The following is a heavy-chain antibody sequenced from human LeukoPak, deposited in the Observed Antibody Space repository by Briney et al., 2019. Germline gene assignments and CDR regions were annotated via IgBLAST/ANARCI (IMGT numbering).Heavy chain of an antibody. CDR1: GGTFISYA. Sequence: SVKVSCKASGGTFISYAISWVRQAPGQGLEWMGGIIPIFGTANYAQKFQGRVTITADESTSTAYMELSSLRSEDTAVYYCAREEGYCSGGSCYSAYYYGMDVWGKGTTVTVSS. CDR2: IIPIFGTA. V-gene: IGHV1-69*13. CDR3: AREEGYCSGGSCYSAYYYGMDV. J-gene: IGHJ6*04. D-gene: IGHD2-15*01.